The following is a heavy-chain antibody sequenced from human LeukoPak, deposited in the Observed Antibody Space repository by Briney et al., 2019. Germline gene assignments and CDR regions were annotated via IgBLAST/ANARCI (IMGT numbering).Heavy chain of an antibody. CDR1: GGSISSYY. CDR3: ARDTPIGTMVRGVTWYGMDV. Sequence: SETLSLTCTVSGGSISSYYWSWIRQPPGKGLEWIGYIYYSGSTNYNPSLKSRVTISVDTSKNQFSLKLSSVTAADTAVYYCARDTPIGTMVRGVTWYGMDVWGQGTTVTVSS. J-gene: IGHJ6*02. CDR2: IYYSGST. D-gene: IGHD3-10*01. V-gene: IGHV4-59*12.